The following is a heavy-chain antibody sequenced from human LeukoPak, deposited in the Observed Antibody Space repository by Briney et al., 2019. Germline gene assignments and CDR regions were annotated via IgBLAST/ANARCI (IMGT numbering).Heavy chain of an antibody. J-gene: IGHJ4*02. D-gene: IGHD4-23*01. CDR2: IGTSSSTI. V-gene: IGHV3-48*02. CDR3: ARHDYGGNSGDY. CDR1: GFTFSSYS. Sequence: PGGSLRLSCAASGFTFSSYSKNWVRQAPGKGLEWVSYIGTSSSTIYYADSVKGRFTISRDNAKNSLYLQMNSLRDEDTAVYYCARHDYGGNSGDYWGQGTLVTVSS.